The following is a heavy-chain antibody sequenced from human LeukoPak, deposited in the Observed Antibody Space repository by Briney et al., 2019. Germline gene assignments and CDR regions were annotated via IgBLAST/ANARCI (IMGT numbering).Heavy chain of an antibody. CDR2: IIPIFGTA. CDR3: ARGQGYYYGSGSYYTPYYFDY. Sequence: SVKVSCKASGGTFSSYAISWVRQAPGQGLEWMGGIIPIFGTANYAQKFQGRVTITTDESTSTAYMELSSLRSEDTAVYYCARGQGYYYGSGSYYTPYYFDYWGQGTLVTVSS. CDR1: GGTFSSYA. V-gene: IGHV1-69*05. D-gene: IGHD3-10*01. J-gene: IGHJ4*02.